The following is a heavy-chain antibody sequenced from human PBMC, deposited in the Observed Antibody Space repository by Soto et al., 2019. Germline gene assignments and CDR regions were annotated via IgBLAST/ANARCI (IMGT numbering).Heavy chain of an antibody. J-gene: IGHJ6*02. CDR2: IDWDDDK. D-gene: IGHD1-20*01. CDR3: ARSIRGPRRFNGMDV. Sequence: SGPTLVNPTQTLTLTCTFSGFSLSTSGICVSWIRQPPGKALEWLALIDWDDDKYYSTSLKTRLTISKDTRKNQVVLTMANMEPADTATYYCARSIRGPRRFNGMDVWGQGTTVTVSS. CDR1: GFSLSTSGIC. V-gene: IGHV2-70*13.